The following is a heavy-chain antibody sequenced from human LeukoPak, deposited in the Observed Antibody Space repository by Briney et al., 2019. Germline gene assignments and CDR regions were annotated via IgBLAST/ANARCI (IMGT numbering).Heavy chain of an antibody. V-gene: IGHV3-23*01. CDR3: AKSLRGYGGYDY. D-gene: IGHD4/OR15-4a*01. J-gene: IGHJ4*02. CDR1: GFPFTHFA. Sequence: GGSLRLSCAASGFPFTHFAMSWVRQAPGKGLEAVATMSDSDDTTYHAASVMGRFTISRGKSKNILYLEMTSLRAEDTGKYFCAKSLRGYGGYDYWGQGTQVTVSS. CDR2: MSDSDDTT.